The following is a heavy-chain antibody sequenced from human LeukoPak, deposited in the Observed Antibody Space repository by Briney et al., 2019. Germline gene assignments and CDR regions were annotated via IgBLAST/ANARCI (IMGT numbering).Heavy chain of an antibody. CDR2: INHSGST. CDR1: GGSFSGYY. J-gene: IGHJ4*02. CDR3: ARDLGYSSSWSLGY. Sequence: PSETLSLTCAVYGGSFSGYYWSWIRQPPGKGLEWIGEINHSGSTNYNPSLKSRVTISLDTSKNQFSLKLSSVTAADTAVYYCARDLGYSSSWSLGYWGQGTLVTVSS. V-gene: IGHV4-34*01. D-gene: IGHD6-13*01.